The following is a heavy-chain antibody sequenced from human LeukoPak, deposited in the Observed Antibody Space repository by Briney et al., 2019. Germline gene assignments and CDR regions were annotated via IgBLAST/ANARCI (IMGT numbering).Heavy chain of an antibody. J-gene: IGHJ4*02. CDR2: IIPILGIA. CDR3: ARETYDSSAED. CDR1: GGTFSSYA. Sequence: ASVKVSCKASGGTFSSYAISWVRQAPGQGLEWMGRIIPILGIANYAQKFQGRVTITADKSTSTAYMELSSLRSEDTAVYYCARETYDSSAEDWGQGTLVTVSS. D-gene: IGHD3-22*01. V-gene: IGHV1-69*04.